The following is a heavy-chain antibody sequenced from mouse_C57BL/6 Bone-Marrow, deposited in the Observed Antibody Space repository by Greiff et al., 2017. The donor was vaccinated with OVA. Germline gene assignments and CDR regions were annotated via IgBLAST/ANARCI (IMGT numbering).Heavy chain of an antibody. CDR1: GYTFTSYW. J-gene: IGHJ3*01. CDR2: INPSNGGT. D-gene: IGHD3-2*02. V-gene: IGHV1-53*01. CDR3: SRVRTAQATPLAY. Sequence: QVQLQQPGTELVKPGASVKLSCKASGYTFTSYWMHWVKQRPGQGLEWIGNINPSNGGTNYNEKFKSKATLTVDKSSSTAYMQLSSLTSEDSAVYYWSRVRTAQATPLAYWGQGTLVTVSA.